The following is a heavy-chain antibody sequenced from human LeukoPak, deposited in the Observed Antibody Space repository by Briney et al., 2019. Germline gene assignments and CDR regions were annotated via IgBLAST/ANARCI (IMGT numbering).Heavy chain of an antibody. J-gene: IGHJ4*02. V-gene: IGHV5-51*01. CDR3: ARQIGSSCFDY. CDR1: GSIFTSYW. CDR2: IYPGDSDT. Sequence: GASLKISCKGSGSIFTSYWIGWVRQLPGKGLEWMGIIYPGDSDTRYSPSFQGQVTISADKSISTAYLQWSSLKASDTAMYYCARQIGSSCFDYWGQGTLVTVSS. D-gene: IGHD6-13*01.